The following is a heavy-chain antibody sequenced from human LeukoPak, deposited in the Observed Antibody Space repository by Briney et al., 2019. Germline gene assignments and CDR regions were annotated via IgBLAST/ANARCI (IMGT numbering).Heavy chain of an antibody. CDR1: GFTFSSYA. D-gene: IGHD2-21*02. CDR3: ARKRTAKAFDI. Sequence: GGSLRLSCAASGFTFSSYAMSWVRQAPGKGLEWVANIKQDGSEKYYVDSVKGRFTISRDNAKNSLYLQMNSLRAEDTAVYYCARKRTAKAFDIWGQGTMVTVSS. CDR2: IKQDGSEK. V-gene: IGHV3-7*01. J-gene: IGHJ3*02.